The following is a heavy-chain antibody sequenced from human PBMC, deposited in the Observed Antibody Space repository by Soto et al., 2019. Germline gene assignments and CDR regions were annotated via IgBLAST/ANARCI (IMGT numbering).Heavy chain of an antibody. J-gene: IGHJ4*02. V-gene: IGHV3-23*01. CDR1: GFTFSNYA. D-gene: IGHD3-3*01. Sequence: GGSLRLSCAASGFTFSNYAMSWVRQAPGKGLEWVSAISGSGGSTYYADSVKGRFTISRDNSKNTLYLQMNSLRAEDTAVYYCAKDRDFCSGYTDFDYWSQGTLVTVSS. CDR3: AKDRDFCSGYTDFDY. CDR2: ISGSGGST.